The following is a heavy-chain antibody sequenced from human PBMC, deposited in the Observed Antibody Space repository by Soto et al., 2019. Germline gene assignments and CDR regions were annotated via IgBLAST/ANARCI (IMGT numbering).Heavy chain of an antibody. Sequence: SVKVSCKASGGTFSSYAISWVRQAPGQGLEWMGGIIPIFGTATYAQKFQGRVTITADESTSTAYMELSSLRSEDTAVYYCARASYYDILTGYPLYNWFDPWGQGTLVTVSS. CDR1: GGTFSSYA. V-gene: IGHV1-69*13. J-gene: IGHJ5*02. CDR3: ARASYYDILTGYPLYNWFDP. CDR2: IIPIFGTA. D-gene: IGHD3-9*01.